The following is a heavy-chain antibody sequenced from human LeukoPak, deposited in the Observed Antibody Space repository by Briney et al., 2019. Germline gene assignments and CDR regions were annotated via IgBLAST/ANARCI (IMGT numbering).Heavy chain of an antibody. Sequence: SETLSLTCAVYGGSFSGYYWSWIRQPPGKGLEWIGEINHSGSTNYNPSLKSRVTISVDTSKNQFSLKLSSVTAADTAVYYCARGRRIVVVPAATRVFNWFDPWGQGTLVTVSS. J-gene: IGHJ5*02. CDR3: ARGRRIVVVPAATRVFNWFDP. V-gene: IGHV4-34*01. CDR2: INHSGST. CDR1: GGSFSGYY. D-gene: IGHD2-2*01.